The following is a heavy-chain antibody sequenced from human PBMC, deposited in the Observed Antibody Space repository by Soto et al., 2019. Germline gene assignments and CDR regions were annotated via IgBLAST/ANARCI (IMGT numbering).Heavy chain of an antibody. CDR1: GGTFSSYA. CDR3: ARGGSEMATIPYYYYGMDV. CDR2: IIPIFGTA. V-gene: IGHV1-69*01. D-gene: IGHD5-12*01. Sequence: QVQLVQSGAEVKKPGSSVKVSCKASGGTFSSYAISWVRQAPGQGLEWMGGIIPIFGTANYAQKFQGRVTITADESTSTAYMELSSLRSADTAVYYCARGGSEMATIPYYYYGMDVWGQGTTVTVSS. J-gene: IGHJ6*02.